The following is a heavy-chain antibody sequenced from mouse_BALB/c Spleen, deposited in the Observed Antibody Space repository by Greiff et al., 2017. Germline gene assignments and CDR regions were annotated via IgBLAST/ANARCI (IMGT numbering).Heavy chain of an antibody. D-gene: IGHD1-1*01. CDR2: IDPSDSYT. Sequence: QVQLQQPGAELVKPGASVKLSCKASGYTFTSYWMHWVKQRLGQGLEWIGEIDPSDSYTNYNQKFKGKATLTVDKSSSTAYMQLSSLTSEDSAVYYCARGTTVVAGDYWGQGTTRTVSS. CDR1: GYTFTSYW. J-gene: IGHJ2*01. CDR3: ARGTTVVAGDY. V-gene: IGHV1-69*02.